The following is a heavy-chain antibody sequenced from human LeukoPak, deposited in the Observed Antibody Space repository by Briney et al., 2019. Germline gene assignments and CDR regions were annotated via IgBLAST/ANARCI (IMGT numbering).Heavy chain of an antibody. J-gene: IGHJ4*02. Sequence: PGGSLRLSCAASGFTFSSYAMTWVRQPPGKGLEWVSAITASGGSTYYADSVKGRFTISRDNSKNTLLLQMNSLRAEDTAVYYCAKGKYSYGFPSDYWGQGTLVTVPS. CDR1: GFTFSSYA. CDR3: AKGKYSYGFPSDY. CDR2: ITASGGST. D-gene: IGHD5-18*01. V-gene: IGHV3-23*01.